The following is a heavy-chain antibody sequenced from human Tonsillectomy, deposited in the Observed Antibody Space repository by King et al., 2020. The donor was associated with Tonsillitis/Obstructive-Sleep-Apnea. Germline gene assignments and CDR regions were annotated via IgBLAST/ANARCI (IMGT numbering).Heavy chain of an antibody. D-gene: IGHD6-13*01. CDR3: ARAGSSWYNPTYYFDS. J-gene: IGHJ4*02. CDR1: GGSLSGYY. Sequence: VQLQQWGAGLLKPSEILSLTCAVYGGSLSGYYWSWIRQPPGRGLEWIGEINHSGSTDYNPSLKSRVTISVDMSKNHFSLKLSSVAAADTAVYYCARAGSSWYNPTYYFDSWGQGTPVTVSS. CDR2: INHSGST. V-gene: IGHV4-34*01.